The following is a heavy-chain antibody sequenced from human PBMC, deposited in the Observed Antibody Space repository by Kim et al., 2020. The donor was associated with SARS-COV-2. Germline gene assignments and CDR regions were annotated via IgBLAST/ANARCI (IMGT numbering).Heavy chain of an antibody. J-gene: IGHJ6*02. D-gene: IGHD1-1*01. CDR3: AREGGTGVYYYYGMDV. CDR2: ISAYNGNT. Sequence: ASVKVSCKASGYTFTSYGISWVRQAPGQGLEWMGWISAYNGNTNYAQKLQGRVTMTTDTSTSTAYMELRSLRSDDTAVYYCAREGGTGVYYYYGMDVWGQGTTVTVSS. CDR1: GYTFTSYG. V-gene: IGHV1-18*04.